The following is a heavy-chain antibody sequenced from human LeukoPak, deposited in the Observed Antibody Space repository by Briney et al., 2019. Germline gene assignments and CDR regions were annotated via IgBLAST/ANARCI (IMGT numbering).Heavy chain of an antibody. CDR2: MNPNSGNT. CDR1: GYTFTDYD. CDR3: ARAQRGYSGYPNEGFDY. J-gene: IGHJ4*02. Sequence: ASVKVSCKASGYTFTDYDINWVRQATGQGLEWMGWMNPNSGNTGYTQKFQGRVTMTRNTSISTAYMELSSLRSEDTAVYYCARAQRGYSGYPNEGFDYWGQGTLVTVSS. V-gene: IGHV1-8*01. D-gene: IGHD5-12*01.